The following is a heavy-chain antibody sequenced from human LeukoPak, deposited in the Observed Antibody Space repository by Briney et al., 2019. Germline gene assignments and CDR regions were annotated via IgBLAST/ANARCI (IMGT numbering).Heavy chain of an antibody. V-gene: IGHV3-23*01. D-gene: IGHD3-10*01. CDR2: ISGSGGST. Sequence: PGGSLRLSCAASGFTFSSYAMSWVRQAPGKGLEWVSAISGSGGSTYYADSVKGRFTISRDNSKNTLYLQMNSLRAEDTAVYYCITMVRGVRGSFDYWGQGTLVTVSS. CDR3: ITMVRGVRGSFDY. J-gene: IGHJ4*02. CDR1: GFTFSSYA.